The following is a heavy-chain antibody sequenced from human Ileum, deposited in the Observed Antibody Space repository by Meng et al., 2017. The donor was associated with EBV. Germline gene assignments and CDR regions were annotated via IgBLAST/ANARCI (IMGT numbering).Heavy chain of an antibody. J-gene: IGHJ4*02. Sequence: GQLQQWGAGLLKPSEPLALTCAVYGGSFSGYYWSWIRQPPGKGLEWIGEINHSGSTNYNPSLKSRVTISVDTSKNQFSLKLSSVTAADTAVYYCARGNKVSDRGFDYWGQGTLVTVFS. CDR3: ARGNKVSDRGFDY. CDR2: INHSGST. CDR1: GGSFSGYY. D-gene: IGHD3-10*01. V-gene: IGHV4-34*01.